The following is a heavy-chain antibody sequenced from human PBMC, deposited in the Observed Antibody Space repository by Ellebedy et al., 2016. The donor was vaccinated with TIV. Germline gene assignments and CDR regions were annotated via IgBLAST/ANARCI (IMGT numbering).Heavy chain of an antibody. D-gene: IGHD1-14*01. CDR1: GFTFGDYF. J-gene: IGHJ6*02. Sequence: GESLKISCAASGFTFGDYFMSWVRQAPGKGLEWVSYITNTGSTTYYADSVKGRFTVARDNAKNSLFLQMNSLRVEDTAVYYCARDGRHLDDYFYNSMDVWGQGTTVTVSS. CDR2: ITNTGSTT. V-gene: IGHV3-11*01. CDR3: ARDGRHLDDYFYNSMDV.